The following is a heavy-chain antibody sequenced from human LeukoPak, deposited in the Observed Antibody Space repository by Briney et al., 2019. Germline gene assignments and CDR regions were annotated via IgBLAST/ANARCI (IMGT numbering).Heavy chain of an antibody. Sequence: SETLSLTCTVSGGSISSSSYYWGWIRQPPGKGLEWIGSIYYSGSTYYNPSLKSRVTISVDTSKNQFSLKLSSVTAADTAVYYCAKDVPTAYFDYWGQGTLVTASS. CDR2: IYYSGST. CDR1: GGSISSSSYY. J-gene: IGHJ4*02. CDR3: AKDVPTAYFDY. V-gene: IGHV4-39*02. D-gene: IGHD1-1*01.